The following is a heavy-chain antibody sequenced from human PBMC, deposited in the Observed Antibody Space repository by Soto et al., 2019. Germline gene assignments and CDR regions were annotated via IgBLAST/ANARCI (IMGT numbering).Heavy chain of an antibody. D-gene: IGHD1-20*01. V-gene: IGHV3-30*03. CDR2: ISYDGSNK. J-gene: IGHJ4*02. Sequence: GESLKVSCAASGFTFSSYGMHWVRQAPGKGLEWVAVISYDGSNKYYADSVKGRITISRDNSKNTLYLQMNSLRGEDTAVYYCAIDRTAGLVFSHNLDYCGQKTLV. CDR3: AIDRTAGLVFSHNLDY. CDR1: GFTFSSYG.